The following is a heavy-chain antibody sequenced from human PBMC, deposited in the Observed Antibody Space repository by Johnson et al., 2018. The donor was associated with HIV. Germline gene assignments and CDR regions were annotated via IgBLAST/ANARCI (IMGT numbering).Heavy chain of an antibody. Sequence: QMLLVESGGGVVQPGRSLRLSCAASGFTFSNYAMHWVRQAPGKGLEWVAVISYDGSNKYSAGSVKGRFTISRDNSKNTLYLQMNSLRAEDTAVYYCAKDPTYYYDSSAKEGAFDIWGQGTMVTVSS. CDR1: GFTFSNYA. D-gene: IGHD3-22*01. J-gene: IGHJ3*02. CDR2: ISYDGSNK. CDR3: AKDPTYYYDSSAKEGAFDI. V-gene: IGHV3-30-3*01.